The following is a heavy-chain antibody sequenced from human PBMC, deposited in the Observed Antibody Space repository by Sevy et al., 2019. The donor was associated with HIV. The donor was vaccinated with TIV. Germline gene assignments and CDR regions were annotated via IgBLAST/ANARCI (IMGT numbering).Heavy chain of an antibody. CDR2: IYYSGST. CDR1: GGSISSYY. J-gene: IGHJ6*03. Sequence: SETLSLTCTVSGGSISSYYWSWIRQPPGKGLEWIGYIYYSGSTNYNPSLKSRVTISVDTSKNQFSLKLSSVTAADTAVYYWAGRSRYCSSTSCREGYYYYMDVWGKGTTVTVSS. CDR3: AGRSRYCSSTSCREGYYYYMDV. V-gene: IGHV4-59*01. D-gene: IGHD2-2*01.